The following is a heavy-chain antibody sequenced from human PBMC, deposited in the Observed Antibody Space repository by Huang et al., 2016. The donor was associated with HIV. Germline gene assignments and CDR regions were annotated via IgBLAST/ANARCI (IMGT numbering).Heavy chain of an antibody. CDR2: LSTGSSA. CDR3: ARVESGYYDAFDI. V-gene: IGHV4-61*09. J-gene: IGHJ3*02. D-gene: IGHD3-3*01. CDR1: GGSISTGNYD. Sequence: QVQLQESGPGLVKPSETLSLTCTVSGGSISTGNYDWSWIRQPAGKGLEWVGHLSTGSSANYNPSLKSRVTISLDTSKTQFSPKLSSVTAADSAVYYCARVESGYYDAFDIWGPGTTVTVSS.